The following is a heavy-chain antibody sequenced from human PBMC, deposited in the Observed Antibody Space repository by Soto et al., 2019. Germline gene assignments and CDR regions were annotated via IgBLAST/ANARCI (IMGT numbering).Heavy chain of an antibody. Sequence: GGSLRLSCAASGFTFSHYAMHWVRQAPGNGLEWVAVTSFDEGNKYYADSVKGRFTISRDNSKNTLFLQMNSLRVEDTAVYYCARSAPYYPLDYWGQGTLVTVSS. CDR3: ARSAPYYPLDY. D-gene: IGHD3-10*01. J-gene: IGHJ4*02. CDR2: TSFDEGNK. CDR1: GFTFSHYA. V-gene: IGHV3-30*04.